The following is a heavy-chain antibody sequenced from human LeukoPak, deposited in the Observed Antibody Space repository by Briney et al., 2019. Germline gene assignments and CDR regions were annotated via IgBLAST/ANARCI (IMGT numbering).Heavy chain of an antibody. CDR1: GGSISSGSYY. CDR2: IYTSGST. V-gene: IGHV4-61*02. Sequence: SETLSLSCTVSGGSISSGSYYWSWIRQPAGKGLEWIGRIYTSGSTNYNPSLKSRVTISVDTSKNHFSLKLSSVTAADTAVYYCASSPCSGGSCYYFDYWGQGTLVTVSS. J-gene: IGHJ4*02. D-gene: IGHD2-15*01. CDR3: ASSPCSGGSCYYFDY.